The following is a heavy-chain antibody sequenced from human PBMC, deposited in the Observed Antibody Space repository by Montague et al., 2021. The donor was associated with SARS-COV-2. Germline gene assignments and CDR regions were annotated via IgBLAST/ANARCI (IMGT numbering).Heavy chain of an antibody. CDR3: ARDLDYYGSGSYPEGFDP. V-gene: IGHV6-1*01. J-gene: IGHJ5*02. CDR1: GDSVSSNNVA. Sequence: CAISGDSVSSNNVAWNWIRQSPSRGLEWLGRTYYRSKWYNDYAVSVKSRITINPDTSKNQFSLQLNSVTPEDTAVYYCARDLDYYGSGSYPEGFDPWGQGTLVTVSS. CDR2: TYYRSKWYN. D-gene: IGHD3-10*01.